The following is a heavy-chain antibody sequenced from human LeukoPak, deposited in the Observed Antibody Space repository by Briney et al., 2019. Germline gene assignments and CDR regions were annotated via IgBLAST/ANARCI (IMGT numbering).Heavy chain of an antibody. CDR3: ARRIVGHDAFDI. CDR1: GGSISSGSYY. D-gene: IGHD3-22*01. Sequence: SETLSLTCTVSGGSISSGSYYWSWIRQPAGKGLEWIGRTYTSGSTNYNPSLKSRVTISVDTSKNQFSLKLSSVTAADTAVYYCARRIVGHDAFDIWGQGTMVTVSS. J-gene: IGHJ3*02. CDR2: TYTSGST. V-gene: IGHV4-61*02.